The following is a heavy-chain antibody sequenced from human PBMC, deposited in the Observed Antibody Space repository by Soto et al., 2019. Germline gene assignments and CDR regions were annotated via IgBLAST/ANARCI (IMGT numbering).Heavy chain of an antibody. J-gene: IGHJ6*02. CDR2: ISGSGGST. CDR3: AKVLAVAGLYYYYGMDV. Sequence: GGSLRLSCAASGFTFSSYAMSWVRQAPGKGLEWVSAISGSGGSTYYADSVKGRFTISRDNSKNTLYLQMNSLRAEDTAVYYCAKVLAVAGLYYYYGMDVWGQGTTGTVSS. CDR1: GFTFSSYA. D-gene: IGHD6-19*01. V-gene: IGHV3-23*01.